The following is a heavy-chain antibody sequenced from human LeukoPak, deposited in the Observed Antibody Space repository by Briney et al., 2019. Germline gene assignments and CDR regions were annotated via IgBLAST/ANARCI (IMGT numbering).Heavy chain of an antibody. V-gene: IGHV3-74*01. CDR1: GFTFSSYW. D-gene: IGHD6-19*01. CDR3: AKSPMTKNPPSGPQWLVRAYYFDY. J-gene: IGHJ4*02. CDR2: SNTDGSST. Sequence: PGGSLRLSCAASGFTFSSYWMNWVRHAPGKGLVWVSRSNTDGSSTFYADSVKGRFTISRDNAKNTLYLQMNSLRAEDTAVYYCAKSPMTKNPPSGPQWLVRAYYFDYWGQGTLVTVSS.